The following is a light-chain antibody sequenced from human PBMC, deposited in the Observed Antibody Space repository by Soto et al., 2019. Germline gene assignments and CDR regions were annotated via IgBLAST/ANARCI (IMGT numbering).Light chain of an antibody. V-gene: IGKV3D-15*01. J-gene: IGKJ1*01. CDR1: QSVSTY. Sequence: EIVMRQSPATLSVSPGERATLSCRASQSVSTYLAWFQHKPGQAPRLLIYDASSRATGIPARFSGSGSGTEFTLAINSLQPDDFATYYCQRYKTFSWTFGQGTKVDIK. CDR3: QRYKTFSWT. CDR2: DAS.